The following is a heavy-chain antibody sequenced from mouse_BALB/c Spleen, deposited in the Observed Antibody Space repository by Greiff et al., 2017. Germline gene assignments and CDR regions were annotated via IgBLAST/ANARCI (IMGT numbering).Heavy chain of an antibody. CDR2: ISSGGST. D-gene: IGHD2-3*01. J-gene: IGHJ2*01. CDR1: GFTFSSYA. V-gene: IGHV5-6-5*01. Sequence: EVHLVESGRGLVKPGRSLSLSCAASGFTFSSYAMSWVRQNPEKRLEWVASISSGGSTNYSDSLVGRFTISRDNTRKLLYLQMSSLRSEDTAMYYFARVIYECYCDYWGQGTTLTVSS. CDR3: ARVIYECYCDY.